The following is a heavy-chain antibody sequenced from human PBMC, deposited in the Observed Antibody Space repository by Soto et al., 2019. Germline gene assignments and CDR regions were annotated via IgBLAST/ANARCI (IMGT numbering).Heavy chain of an antibody. V-gene: IGHV4-30-4*01. CDR3: ARVGGFGATTIDY. J-gene: IGHJ4*02. Sequence: QVQLQESGPGLVKPSPTLSLTCTVSGGSISSGDYYWSWIRQPPGKGLEWIGYIYYSGSTYYNPSLKSRVTVSVDASKYQFPLKLSSVTAADTAVYYCARVGGFGATTIDYWGQGTLVTVSS. CDR2: IYYSGST. D-gene: IGHD3-10*01. CDR1: GGSISSGDYY.